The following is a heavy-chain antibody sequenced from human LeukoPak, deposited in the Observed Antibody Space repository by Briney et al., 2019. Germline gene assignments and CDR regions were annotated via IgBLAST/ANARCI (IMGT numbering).Heavy chain of an antibody. V-gene: IGHV3-23*01. CDR1: GFTVSSNY. CDR2: ISGSGGST. D-gene: IGHD3-3*01. CDR3: ANALEWFPNDWFDP. J-gene: IGHJ5*02. Sequence: GGSLRLSCAASGFTVSSNYMSWVRQAPGRGLEWVSAISGSGGSTYYADSVKGRFTISRDNSKNTLYLQMNSLRAEDTAVYYCANALEWFPNDWFDPWRQGTLVTVSS.